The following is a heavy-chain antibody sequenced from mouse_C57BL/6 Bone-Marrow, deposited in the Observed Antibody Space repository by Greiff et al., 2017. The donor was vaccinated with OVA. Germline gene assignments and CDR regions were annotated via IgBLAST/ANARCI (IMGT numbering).Heavy chain of an antibody. CDR3: ARKVTTRYYYAMDY. D-gene: IGHD2-1*01. CDR2: IDPSDSYT. CDR1: GYTFTSYW. J-gene: IGHJ4*01. Sequence: QVQLQQSGAELVRPGTSVKLSCKASGYTFTSYWMHWVKQRPGQGLEWIGVIDPSDSYTNYNQKFKGKATLTVDTSSSTAYMQLSSLTSEDSAVYYCARKVTTRYYYAMDYWGQGTSVTVSS. V-gene: IGHV1-59*01.